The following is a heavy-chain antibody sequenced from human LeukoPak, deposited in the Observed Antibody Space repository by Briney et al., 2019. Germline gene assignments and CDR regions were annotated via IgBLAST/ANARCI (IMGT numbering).Heavy chain of an antibody. CDR1: EFTFSAYA. V-gene: IGHV3-30*02. CDR3: TKDLGTEYNIFDS. CDR2: VRYGGNIK. Sequence: GGSLRLSCATSEFTFSAYAMHWIRQAPGRGLEWVAFVRYGGNIKYYADSVKGRFTISRDNSKNTLYLQMNSLRPEDTAVYYCTKDLGTEYNIFDSWGQGTLVTVSS. J-gene: IGHJ4*02. D-gene: IGHD3-9*01.